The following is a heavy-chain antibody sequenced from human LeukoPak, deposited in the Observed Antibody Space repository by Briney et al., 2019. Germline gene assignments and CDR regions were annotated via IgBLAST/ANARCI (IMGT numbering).Heavy chain of an antibody. CDR3: ARWAGSDYDFWSGYYRRGFDY. J-gene: IGHJ4*02. CDR1: GGSISSGDYY. V-gene: IGHV4-61*08. CDR2: IYYSGST. Sequence: SEALSLTCTVSGGSISSGDYYWSWIRQPPGKGLEWIGYIYYSGSTNYNPSLKSRVTISVDTSKNQFSLKLSSVTAADTAVYYCARWAGSDYDFWSGYYRRGFDYWGQGTLVTVSS. D-gene: IGHD3-3*01.